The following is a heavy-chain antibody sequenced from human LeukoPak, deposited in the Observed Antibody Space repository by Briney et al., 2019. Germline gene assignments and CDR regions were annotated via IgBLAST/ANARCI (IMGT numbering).Heavy chain of an antibody. Sequence: AGGSLRLSCAASGFTFSSYEMNWVRQAPGKGLEWVSYISSSGSTIYYADSVKGRFTISRDNSKNTLYLQMNSLRAEDTAVYYCASGDCSGGSCYFWDRRSSPIWGQGTLVTVSS. J-gene: IGHJ4*02. CDR1: GFTFSSYE. D-gene: IGHD2-15*01. V-gene: IGHV3-48*03. CDR3: ASGDCSGGSCYFWDRRSSPI. CDR2: ISSSGSTI.